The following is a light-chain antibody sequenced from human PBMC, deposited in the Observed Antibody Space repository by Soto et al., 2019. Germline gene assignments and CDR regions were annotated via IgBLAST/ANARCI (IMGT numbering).Light chain of an antibody. J-gene: IGLJ2*01. CDR2: EVT. CDR1: SSDIGGYNS. Sequence: QSVLTQPPSASGSPGQSVTISCTGTSSDIGGYNSVSWYQRHPGKAPNLMVFEVTKRPSGVPDRFSGSKSGNTASLTVSGLQTEDEADYDCSSYAGNANVLFGGGTKVTV. V-gene: IGLV2-8*01. CDR3: SSYAGNANVL.